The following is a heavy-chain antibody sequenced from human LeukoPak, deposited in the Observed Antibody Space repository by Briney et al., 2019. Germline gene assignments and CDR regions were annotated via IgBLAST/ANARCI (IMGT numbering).Heavy chain of an antibody. CDR2: IYHSGSP. J-gene: IGHJ4*02. D-gene: IGHD1-1*01. CDR1: GGSISSNNW. CDR3: ARVNINNWHSCDY. V-gene: IGHV4-4*02. Sequence: SGTLSLTFAVSGGSISSNNWWGWVRQPPGKGLEWIGEIYHSGSPNYNPSLKSRVTISVDKSRNHFSLNLSSVTAADTAVYYCARVNINNWHSCDYWGQGTLVTVSS.